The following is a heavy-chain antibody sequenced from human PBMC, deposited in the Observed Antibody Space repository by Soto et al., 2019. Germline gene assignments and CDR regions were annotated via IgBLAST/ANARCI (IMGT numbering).Heavy chain of an antibody. V-gene: IGHV1-18*04. CDR2: ISVYNGNT. J-gene: IGHJ2*01. CDR1: GYTFTSYG. CDR3: ARGYIYGSFWYFDL. D-gene: IGHD5-18*01. Sequence: ASVKVSCKASGYTFTSYGITWVRQAPGQGLEWMGWISVYNGNTNFAQKLQGRVTMTTDTSTSTAYMELWRLTSDDTAVYYCARGYIYGSFWYFDLWGRGTLVTFSS.